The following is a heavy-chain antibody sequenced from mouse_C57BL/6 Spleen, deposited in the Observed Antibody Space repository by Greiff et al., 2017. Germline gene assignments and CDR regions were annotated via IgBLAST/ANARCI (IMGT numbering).Heavy chain of an antibody. J-gene: IGHJ4*01. Sequence: VQLQQSGPELLKPGASVKISCKASGYAFSSSWMNWVKQRPGKGLEWIGRLYPGDGDTNYNGKFKGKATLTADKSSSTAYMQLSSLTSEDSAVYFCAREGGYYYSIRGMDYWGQGTSVTVSS. D-gene: IGHD1-1*01. V-gene: IGHV1-82*01. CDR2: LYPGDGDT. CDR3: AREGGYYYSIRGMDY. CDR1: GYAFSSSW.